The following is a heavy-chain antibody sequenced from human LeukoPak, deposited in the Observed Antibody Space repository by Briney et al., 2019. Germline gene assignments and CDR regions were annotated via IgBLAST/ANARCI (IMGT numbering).Heavy chain of an antibody. V-gene: IGHV3-23*01. Sequence: GGSLRLSCAASGFTFSSYAMSWVRQAPGKGLEWVSVISGSGVSTYYADSVTGRFTISRDNSKNTLYLQMSSLRAEDAAVYYCAKDQVTMVRGANDYWGQGTLVTVSS. D-gene: IGHD3-10*01. J-gene: IGHJ4*02. CDR2: ISGSGVST. CDR1: GFTFSSYA. CDR3: AKDQVTMVRGANDY.